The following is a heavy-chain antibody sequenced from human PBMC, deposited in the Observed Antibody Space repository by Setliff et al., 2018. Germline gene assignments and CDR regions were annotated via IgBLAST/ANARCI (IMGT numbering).Heavy chain of an antibody. CDR1: GVSISANHY. D-gene: IGHD2-15*01. CDR2: INHTGST. CDR3: ARTRYGLGGRPY. V-gene: IGHV4-34*01. J-gene: IGHJ4*02. Sequence: PSETLSLTCTVSGVSISANHYWSWIRQPPGKGLELIGEINHTGSTNYNPSLKSRVTISVDTPKNRFSLRLSSVTAADTAVYYCARTRYGLGGRPYWGQGTLVTVSS.